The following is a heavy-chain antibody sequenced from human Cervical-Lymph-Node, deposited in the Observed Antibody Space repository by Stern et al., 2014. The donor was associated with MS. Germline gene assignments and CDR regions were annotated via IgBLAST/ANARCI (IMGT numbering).Heavy chain of an antibody. CDR1: GDAIRNYA. V-gene: IGHV1-69*01. J-gene: IGHJ4*02. CDR2: TIPLFGTA. Sequence: QVQLVQSGAEVKKPGSSVKVSCKASGDAIRNYAFSWVRQAPGQGLEWRGGTIPLFGTANYAQKVQGRITLSADESTSTAYMELSSLRPEDTAVYYCARSDVPAAVASIDYWGQGTLVTVSS. CDR3: ARSDVPAAVASIDY. D-gene: IGHD2-2*01.